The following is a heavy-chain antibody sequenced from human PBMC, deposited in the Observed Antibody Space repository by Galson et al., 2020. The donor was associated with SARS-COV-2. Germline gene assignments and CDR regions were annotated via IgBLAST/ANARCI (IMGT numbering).Heavy chain of an antibody. J-gene: IGHJ4*02. D-gene: IGHD2-15*01. CDR2: MSPYTGDT. Sequence: ASVKVSCKASGYSFTTYDINWVRQATGQGLEWMGWMSPYTGDTGYAQEFQGRVTMTRNISLSTAYMEVSSLRSEDTAVYYCVVKCSGGTCPPGPHFDNWGQGTLVTVSS. CDR1: GYSFTTYD. V-gene: IGHV1-8*01. CDR3: VVKCSGGTCPPGPHFDN.